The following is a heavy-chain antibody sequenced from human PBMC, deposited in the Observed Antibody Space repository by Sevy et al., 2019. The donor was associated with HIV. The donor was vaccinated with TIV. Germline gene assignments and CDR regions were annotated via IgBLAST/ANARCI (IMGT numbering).Heavy chain of an antibody. Sequence: GGSLRLSCAASGFTFSSYSMNWVRQAPGKGLEWVSSISSSSSYIYYADSVKGRFTISRDNAKNSLYLQMNSLRAEDTAVYYCARDRSLGGRLVVVSDYYGMDVWGQGTTVTVSS. CDR1: GFTFSSYS. CDR2: ISSSSSYI. J-gene: IGHJ6*02. V-gene: IGHV3-21*01. D-gene: IGHD3-22*01. CDR3: ARDRSLGGRLVVVSDYYGMDV.